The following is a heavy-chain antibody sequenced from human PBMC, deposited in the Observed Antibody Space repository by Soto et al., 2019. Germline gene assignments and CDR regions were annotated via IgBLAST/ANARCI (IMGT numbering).Heavy chain of an antibody. J-gene: IGHJ4*02. CDR3: ARHGNDYGDYYFDY. CDR1: GGSISSSSYY. D-gene: IGHD4-17*01. Sequence: QLQLQESGPGLVKPSETLSLTCTVSGGSISSSSYYWGWIRQPPGKGLEWIGSIYYSGSTYYNPSLKSRVTISVDTSKNQFSLKLSSVTAADTAVYYCARHGNDYGDYYFDYWGQGTLVTVSS. CDR2: IYYSGST. V-gene: IGHV4-39*01.